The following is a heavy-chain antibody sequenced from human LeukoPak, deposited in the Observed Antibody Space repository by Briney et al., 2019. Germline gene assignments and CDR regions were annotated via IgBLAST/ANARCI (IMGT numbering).Heavy chain of an antibody. CDR2: INPNSGGT. Sequence: ASVKVSCKTSGYTFTNYDINWVRQAPGQGLEWMGWINPNSGGTNYAQKFQGRVTMTRDTSISTAYMELSRLRSDDTAVYYCARSEEEYPWYYYYYYYMDVWGKGTTVTVSS. V-gene: IGHV1-2*02. J-gene: IGHJ6*03. CDR1: GYTFTNYD. D-gene: IGHD2-2*02. CDR3: ARSEEEYPWYYYYYYYMDV.